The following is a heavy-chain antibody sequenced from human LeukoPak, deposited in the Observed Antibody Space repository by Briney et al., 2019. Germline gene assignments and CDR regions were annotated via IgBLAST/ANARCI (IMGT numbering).Heavy chain of an antibody. J-gene: IGHJ4*02. D-gene: IGHD3-9*01. V-gene: IGHV4-39*02. CDR3: ARGPLYDILTGHHPNYFDY. Sequence: SETLSLTCTVSGGSISSSSYYWGWIRQPPGKGLEWIGSIYYSGSTYYNPSLKSRVTISLDTSKNLVSLRLTSVTAADTAVYYCARGPLYDILTGHHPNYFDYWGQGTLVTVSS. CDR2: IYYSGST. CDR1: GGSISSSSYY.